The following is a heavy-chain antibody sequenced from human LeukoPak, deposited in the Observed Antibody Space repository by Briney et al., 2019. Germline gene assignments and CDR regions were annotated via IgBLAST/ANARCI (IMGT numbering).Heavy chain of an antibody. D-gene: IGHD4-23*01. CDR2: ITSGSSHI. V-gene: IGHV3-21*04. J-gene: IGHJ4*02. CDR3: VRRAGGYSHPYDY. CDR1: GFTFSSYN. Sequence: GGSLRLSCAASGFTFSSYNMNWVRQTPGQGLEWVSSITSGSSHIYYADSVKGRFTISRDNSKNTLYLQMNSLRAEDTAVYYCVRRAGGYSHPYDYWGQGTLVTVSS.